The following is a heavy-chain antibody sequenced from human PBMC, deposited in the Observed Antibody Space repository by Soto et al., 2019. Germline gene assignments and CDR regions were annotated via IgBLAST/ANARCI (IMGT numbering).Heavy chain of an antibody. CDR3: ARGGVVVVPAASRGRPGWFDP. CDR2: INHSGST. Sequence: QVQLQQWGAGLLKPSETLSLTCAVYGGSFSGYYWSWIRQPPGKGLEWIGEINHSGSTNYNPSLRRRVTISVDTSKNQFSLKLSSVTAADTAVYYCARGGVVVVPAASRGRPGWFDPWGQGTLVTVSS. J-gene: IGHJ5*02. CDR1: GGSFSGYY. D-gene: IGHD2-2*01. V-gene: IGHV4-34*01.